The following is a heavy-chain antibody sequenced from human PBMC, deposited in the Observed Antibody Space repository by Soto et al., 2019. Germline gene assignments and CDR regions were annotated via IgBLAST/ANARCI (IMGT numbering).Heavy chain of an antibody. CDR1: GFSFSISP. V-gene: IGHV3-30-3*01. CDR2: ISYDATNK. Sequence: QVQLVESGGGVVQPGRSLRLSCAASGFSFSISPMHWVRQAPGKGPEWVALISYDATNKFYADSVKGRFTISRDNSKSTLYLQVDSLSPEDAAVYYCARDPKTSGGQHWAFNYFDSWGQGTLVTVSS. CDR3: ARDPKTSGGQHWAFNYFDS. D-gene: IGHD7-27*01. J-gene: IGHJ4*02.